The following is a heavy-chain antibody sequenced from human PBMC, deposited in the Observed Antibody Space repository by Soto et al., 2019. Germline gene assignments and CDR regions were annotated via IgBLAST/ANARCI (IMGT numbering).Heavy chain of an antibody. CDR2: ISYDGSNK. CDR3: ASPFTVTTGDAFDI. D-gene: IGHD4-17*01. J-gene: IGHJ3*02. V-gene: IGHV3-30-3*01. CDR1: GFTFSSYA. Sequence: QVQLVESGGGVVQPGRSLRLSCAASGFTFSSYAMHWVRQAPGKGLEWVAVISYDGSNKYYADSVKGRFTISRDNSKNTLYLQMNSLRAEDTAVYYCASPFTVTTGDAFDIWGQGTMVTVSS.